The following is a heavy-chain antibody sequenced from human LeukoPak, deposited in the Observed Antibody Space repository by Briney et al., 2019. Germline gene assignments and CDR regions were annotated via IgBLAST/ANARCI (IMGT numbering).Heavy chain of an antibody. V-gene: IGHV4-39*02. CDR3: VRLLGGYFAGNTFDI. Sequence: SETLSLTCTVSGGSVSSRPHFWAWIRQTPGKDLEWIGTIYYTGSANYNPSLKSRVTMSVDTSKDHFSLNLSSVTATDAAVYFCVRLLGGYFAGNTFDIWGQGTVVSVSS. CDR2: IYYTGSA. CDR1: GGSVSSRPHF. D-gene: IGHD3-9*01. J-gene: IGHJ3*02.